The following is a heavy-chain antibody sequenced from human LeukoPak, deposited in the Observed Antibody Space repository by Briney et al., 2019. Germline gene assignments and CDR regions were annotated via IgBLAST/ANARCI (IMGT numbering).Heavy chain of an antibody. CDR1: GYTFTSYD. Sequence: ASVKVSCKASGYTFTSYDINWVRQAPGQGLEWMGGMNPNSGNTGYAQKFQGRVTMTRNTSISTAYMELSSLRSEDTAVYYCARRRLSSRGVGYNWFDPWGQGTLVTVSS. CDR3: ARRRLSSRGVGYNWFDP. V-gene: IGHV1-8*01. J-gene: IGHJ5*02. CDR2: MNPNSGNT. D-gene: IGHD6-13*01.